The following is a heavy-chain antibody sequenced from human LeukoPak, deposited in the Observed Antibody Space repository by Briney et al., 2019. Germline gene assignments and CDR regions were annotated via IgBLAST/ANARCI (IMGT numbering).Heavy chain of an antibody. CDR2: IKSKTDGGTT. CDR1: GFTFSSYG. D-gene: IGHD2-2*01. Sequence: GGSLRLSCAASGFTFSSYGMHWVRQAPGKGLEWVGRIKSKTDGGTTDYAAPVKGRFTISRDDSKNTLYLQMNSLKTEDTAVYYCTVRGRYCSSTSCYWLDYWGQGTLVTVSS. V-gene: IGHV3-15*01. J-gene: IGHJ4*02. CDR3: TVRGRYCSSTSCYWLDY.